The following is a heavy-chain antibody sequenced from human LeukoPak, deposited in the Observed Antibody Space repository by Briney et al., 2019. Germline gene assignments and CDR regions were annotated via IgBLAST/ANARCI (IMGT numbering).Heavy chain of an antibody. J-gene: IGHJ4*02. CDR1: GFTFSSYS. Sequence: GGSLRLSCAASGFTFSSYSMNWVRQAPGKGLEWVSYIRSSSRTIYYADSVKGRFTTSRDNAKNSLYLQMNSLRAEDTAVYYCARDKIVGATHFDYWGQGTLVTVSS. CDR3: ARDKIVGATHFDY. D-gene: IGHD1-26*01. CDR2: IRSSSRTI. V-gene: IGHV3-48*01.